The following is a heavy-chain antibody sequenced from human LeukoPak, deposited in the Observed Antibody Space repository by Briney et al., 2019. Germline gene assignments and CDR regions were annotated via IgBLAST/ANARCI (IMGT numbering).Heavy chain of an antibody. CDR2: FYTSESS. J-gene: IGHJ6*03. V-gene: IGHV4-61*02. CDR1: GGSISSSSYY. D-gene: IGHD1-14*01. CDR3: AREGREFDSTGSRYYYYYMDV. Sequence: SETLSLTCTVSGGSISSSSYYWSWIRQPAGKGLEWIGRFYTSESSNSNPSLKSRVTMSVDTSKNQFSLKLSSVTAADTAVYYCAREGREFDSTGSRYYYYYMDVWGKGTTVTVSS.